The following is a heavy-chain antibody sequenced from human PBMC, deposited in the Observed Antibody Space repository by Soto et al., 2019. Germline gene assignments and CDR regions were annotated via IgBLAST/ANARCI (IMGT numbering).Heavy chain of an antibody. Sequence: SMSCVRNATREGLERVSYISTRSSTRSFADSRKCRINFSRCNAKHSLYLQMNSLRAEDTAVYYCARGDYYDSSGPFSDAFDIWGQGTMVTVSS. V-gene: IGHV3-48*01. D-gene: IGHD3-22*01. CDR3: ARGDYYDSSGPFSDAFDI. CDR2: ISTRSSTR. CDR1: S. J-gene: IGHJ3*02.